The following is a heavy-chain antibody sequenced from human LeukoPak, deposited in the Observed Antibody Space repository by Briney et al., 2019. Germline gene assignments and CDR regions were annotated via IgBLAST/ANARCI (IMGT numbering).Heavy chain of an antibody. D-gene: IGHD3-10*01. Sequence: SETLSLTCAVSGASISSVDYSWSWIRQPPGKGLEWIGYIYNSVSTYYNPSPKSRVTIAVDTSKNQVSLKLTSVTAADTAVYYCARIPYIYGSGAFTPFFDSWGQGTRVTVSS. J-gene: IGHJ4*02. CDR1: GASISSVDYS. CDR3: ARIPYIYGSGAFTPFFDS. V-gene: IGHV4-30-4*07. CDR2: IYNSVST.